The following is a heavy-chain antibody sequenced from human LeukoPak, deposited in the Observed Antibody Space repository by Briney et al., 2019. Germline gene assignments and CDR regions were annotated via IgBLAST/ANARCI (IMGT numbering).Heavy chain of an antibody. CDR1: GYSFTSYW. V-gene: IGHV5-51*01. CDR3: ARRLASVVTFDY. D-gene: IGHD2-21*02. Sequence: GESLQISSQGSGYSFTSYWIAWVRPMPGKGLEWMGIIYPGDSDTRYNPSFQGQVTISADKSISAAYLQWSSLKASDTAMYYCARRLASVVTFDYWGQGTLVTVSS. J-gene: IGHJ4*02. CDR2: IYPGDSDT.